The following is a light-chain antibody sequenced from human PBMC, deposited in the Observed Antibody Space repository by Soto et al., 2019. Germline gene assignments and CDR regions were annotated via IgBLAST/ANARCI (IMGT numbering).Light chain of an antibody. Sequence: QSALTQPPSASGSPGQSVTISCTGTSSDVGNYNSVSWYQQHSGKAPKLMIFDVSRRPSGVPHRFSGSKSGNTASLTVSGLQPEDEADYYCCSYSNSNDLVFGGGTKLTVL. CDR2: DVS. J-gene: IGLJ3*02. CDR3: CSYSNSNDLV. CDR1: SSDVGNYNS. V-gene: IGLV2-8*01.